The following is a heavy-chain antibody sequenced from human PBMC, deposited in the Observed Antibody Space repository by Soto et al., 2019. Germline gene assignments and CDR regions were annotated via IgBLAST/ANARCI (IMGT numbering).Heavy chain of an antibody. Sequence: EVQLLESGGGLVQPGGSLRLSCVGSGVSFSSYAMNWVRQAPGQGLEWVSGISGSGGTTFYADSVKGRFTISRDNSKNTLYLQRNSLRAADTAVYYCAKDLGYTSSWYYALHIWGQVTMFTVSS. CDR1: GVSFSSYA. V-gene: IGHV3-23*01. CDR2: ISGSGGTT. D-gene: IGHD6-13*01. CDR3: AKDLGYTSSWYYALHI. J-gene: IGHJ3*02.